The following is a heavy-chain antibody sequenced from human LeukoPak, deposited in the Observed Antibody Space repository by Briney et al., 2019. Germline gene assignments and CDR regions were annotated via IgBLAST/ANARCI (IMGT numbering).Heavy chain of an antibody. D-gene: IGHD3-22*01. V-gene: IGHV3-11*01. CDR3: ARPHYYDSRSDAFDI. Sequence: GGSLRLSCAASGFIFSDYYMSWIRQAPGKGLEWVSYISSSGSTMYYTDSVKGRFTISRDNAKDSLYLQMNSLRAEDTAVYYCARPHYYDSRSDAFDIWAQGTMVTVSS. J-gene: IGHJ3*02. CDR2: ISSSGSTM. CDR1: GFIFSDYY.